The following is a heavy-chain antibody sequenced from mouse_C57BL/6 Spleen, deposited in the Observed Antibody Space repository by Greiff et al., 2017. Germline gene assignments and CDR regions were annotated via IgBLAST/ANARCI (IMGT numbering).Heavy chain of an antibody. J-gene: IGHJ4*01. Sequence: QVQLQQPGAELVKPGASVKLSCKASGYTFTSYWMQWVKQRPGQGLEWIGEIDPSDSYTNYNQKFKGKATLTVDTSSSTAYMQLSSLTSEDSAVYYCRIYDSNYDAMDYWGQGTSVTVSS. CDR3: RIYDSNYDAMDY. CDR1: GYTFTSYW. CDR2: IDPSDSYT. D-gene: IGHD2-5*01. V-gene: IGHV1-50*01.